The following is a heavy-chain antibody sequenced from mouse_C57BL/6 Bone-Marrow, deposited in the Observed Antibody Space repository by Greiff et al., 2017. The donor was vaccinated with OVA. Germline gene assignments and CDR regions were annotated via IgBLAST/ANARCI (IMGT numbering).Heavy chain of an antibody. CDR2: IDPSDSYT. V-gene: IGHV1-69*01. J-gene: IGHJ3*01. CDR1: GYTFTSYW. D-gene: IGHD1-1*01. Sequence: VQLQQPGAELVMPGASVKLSCKASGYTFTSYWMHWVKQRPGQGLEWIGEIDPSDSYTNYNQKFKGKSTLTVDKSSSTAYMQLSSLTSEDAAVYYCARSFNTTRFAYWGQGTLVTVSA. CDR3: ARSFNTTRFAY.